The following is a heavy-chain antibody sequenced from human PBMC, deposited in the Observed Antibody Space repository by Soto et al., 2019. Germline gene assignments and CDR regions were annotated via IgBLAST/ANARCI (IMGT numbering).Heavy chain of an antibody. CDR3: AKDSRGPPGIAAAGLYGMDV. CDR1: GFTFDDYT. Sequence: EGSLRLSCAASGFTFDDYTMHWVRQAPGKGLEWVSLISWDGGSTYYADSVKGRFTISRDNSKNSLYLQMNSLRTEDTALYYCAKDSRGPPGIAAAGLYGMDVWGQGTTVTVSS. J-gene: IGHJ6*02. D-gene: IGHD6-13*01. V-gene: IGHV3-43*01. CDR2: ISWDGGST.